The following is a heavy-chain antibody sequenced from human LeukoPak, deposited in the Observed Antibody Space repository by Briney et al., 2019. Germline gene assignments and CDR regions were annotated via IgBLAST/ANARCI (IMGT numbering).Heavy chain of an antibody. Sequence: SETLSLTCAVYGGSFSGYYWSWIRQPPGKGLEWIGEINHSGSTNHNPSLKSRVTISVDTSKNQFSLKLSSVTAADTAVYYCARLTIAGRSDYWGQGTLVTVSS. CDR2: INHSGST. V-gene: IGHV4-34*01. D-gene: IGHD6-13*01. J-gene: IGHJ4*02. CDR3: ARLTIAGRSDY. CDR1: GGSFSGYY.